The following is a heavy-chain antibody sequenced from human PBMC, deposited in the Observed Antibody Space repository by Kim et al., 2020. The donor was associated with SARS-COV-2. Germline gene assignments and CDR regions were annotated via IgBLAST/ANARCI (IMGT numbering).Heavy chain of an antibody. CDR3: ARGGLVPYFDY. D-gene: IGHD6-19*01. Sequence: TNYAQKFQGRVTMTRDTSISTAYMELSRLRSDDTAVYYCARGGLVPYFDYWGQGTLVTVSS. CDR2: T. V-gene: IGHV1-2*02. J-gene: IGHJ4*02.